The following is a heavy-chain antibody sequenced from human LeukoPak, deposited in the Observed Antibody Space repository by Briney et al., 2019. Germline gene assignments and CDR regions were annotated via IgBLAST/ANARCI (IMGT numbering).Heavy chain of an antibody. CDR1: GGSISSGGYY. Sequence: SETLSLTCTVSGGSISSGGYYWSWIRQHPGKGLEWIGYIYYSGSTYYNPSLKSRVAISVDTSKNQFSLKLSSVTAANTAVYYCARRYSYGFDYWGQGTLVTVSS. J-gene: IGHJ4*02. CDR2: IYYSGST. CDR3: ARRYSYGFDY. D-gene: IGHD5-18*01. V-gene: IGHV4-31*03.